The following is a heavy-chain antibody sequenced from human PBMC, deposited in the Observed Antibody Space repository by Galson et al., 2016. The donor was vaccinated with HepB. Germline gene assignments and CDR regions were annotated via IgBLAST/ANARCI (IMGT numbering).Heavy chain of an antibody. Sequence: SETLSLTCTVSGDSISITGYYWAWIRQPPGNGLEWIGSIYYSGHTYNNPSLKTRVSKSVDTSKNHFSLELSSVTAADTAVYYCARRTLQPSFDYWGQGTPVSVSS. V-gene: IGHV4-39*02. CDR1: GDSISITGYY. J-gene: IGHJ4*02. CDR2: IYYSGHT. CDR3: ARRTLQPSFDY. D-gene: IGHD1-14*01.